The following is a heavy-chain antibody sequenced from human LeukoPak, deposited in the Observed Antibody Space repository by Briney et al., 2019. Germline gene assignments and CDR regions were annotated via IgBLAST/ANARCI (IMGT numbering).Heavy chain of an antibody. CDR2: IWYDGSNK. CDR3: TRQTERDAYNRY. V-gene: IGHV3-33*01. J-gene: IGHJ4*02. D-gene: IGHD5-24*01. Sequence: GGSLRLSCAVSGFTFSSYGMHWVRQAPGKGLEWVAVIWYDGSNKYYADSVKGRFTISRDNSKNTLYLEVNSLRAEDTAVYYCTRQTERDAYNRYWGQGTLVTVSS. CDR1: GFTFSSYG.